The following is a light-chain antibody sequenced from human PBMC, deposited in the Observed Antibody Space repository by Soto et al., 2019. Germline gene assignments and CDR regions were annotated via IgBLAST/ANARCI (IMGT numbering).Light chain of an antibody. Sequence: EIVMTQSPANLSVSPGERATLSCRASQSVSSNLAWYQQKPGQAPRLLIYGASTRATGIPARFSGSGSGTEFTLTISSLQSEDFAFYYCQQYNNWPYTFGQGTKLEIK. CDR1: QSVSSN. CDR2: GAS. CDR3: QQYNNWPYT. J-gene: IGKJ2*01. V-gene: IGKV3-15*01.